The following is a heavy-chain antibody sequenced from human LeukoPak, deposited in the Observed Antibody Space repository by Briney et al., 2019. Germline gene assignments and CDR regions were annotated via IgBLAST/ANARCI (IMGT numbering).Heavy chain of an antibody. CDR2: FDPEDGET. CDR3: ATGVSVWELLDY. Sequence: ASVKVSCKVSGYTLTGLSMHWVRQAPGKGLEWMGGFDPEDGETIYAQKFQGRVTMTEDTSTDTAYMELSSLRSEDTAVYYCATGVSVWELLDYWGQGTLVTVSS. CDR1: GYTLTGLS. V-gene: IGHV1-24*01. J-gene: IGHJ4*02. D-gene: IGHD1-26*01.